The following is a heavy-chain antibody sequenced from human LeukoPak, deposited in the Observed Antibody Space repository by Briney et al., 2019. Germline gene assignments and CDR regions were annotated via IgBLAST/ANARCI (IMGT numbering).Heavy chain of an antibody. CDR2: ISSSSSTI. D-gene: IGHD6-13*01. Sequence: PGGSLRLSCAASGFTFSSYSMNWVRQAPGKGLEWVSYISSSSSTIYYADSVKGRFTISRDNAKNSLYLQMNSLRAEDTAVYYCAIAIAAAGTKVDPWGEGTLVTVSS. J-gene: IGHJ5*02. CDR1: GFTFSSYS. V-gene: IGHV3-48*01. CDR3: AIAIAAAGTKVDP.